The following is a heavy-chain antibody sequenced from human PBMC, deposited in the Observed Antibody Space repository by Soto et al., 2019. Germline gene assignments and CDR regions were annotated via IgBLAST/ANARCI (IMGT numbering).Heavy chain of an antibody. CDR2: IYYSGSA. CDR1: GGSFSGYY. Sequence: PSETLSLTCAVYGGSFSGYYWSWIRQPPGKGLEWIGEIYYSGSASYHPSLKSRVTISVDTSKNQFSLKLSSVTAADTAVYYCVTGTGNYYYYYGMDVWGQGTTVTVSS. V-gene: IGHV4-34*01. CDR3: VTGTGNYYYYYGMDV. J-gene: IGHJ6*02. D-gene: IGHD1-20*01.